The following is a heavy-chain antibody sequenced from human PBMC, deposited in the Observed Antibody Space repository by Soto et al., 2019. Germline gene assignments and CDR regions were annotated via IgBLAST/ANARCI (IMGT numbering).Heavy chain of an antibody. CDR3: ARGAGYYDFWSGYFDYYGMDV. CDR2: IYHSGST. V-gene: IGHV4-30-2*01. Sequence: SGTLSLTCSVSGASVTRDGNCWTWIRQPPGKGLEWIGYIYHSGSTYYNPSLKSRVTISVDRSKNRFSLKLSSVTAADTAVYYCARGAGYYDFWSGYFDYYGMDVWGQGTTVTVSS. CDR1: GASVTRDGNC. J-gene: IGHJ6*02. D-gene: IGHD3-3*01.